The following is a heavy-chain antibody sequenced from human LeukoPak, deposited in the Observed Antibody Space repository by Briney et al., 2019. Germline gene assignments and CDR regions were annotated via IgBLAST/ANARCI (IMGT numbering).Heavy chain of an antibody. J-gene: IGHJ4*02. CDR2: ISYDGSNR. D-gene: IGHD2/OR15-2a*01. CDR1: GFTFSRHA. V-gene: IGHV3-30-3*01. Sequence: GGSLRLSCAASGFTFSRHAMYWVRQAPGKGLEWLAFISYDGSNRYYGDSAKGRFTISRDNSKNTLYLQMNSLRPEDTAVYFCARDFMSWSMDHWGQGTLVTVSS. CDR3: ARDFMSWSMDH.